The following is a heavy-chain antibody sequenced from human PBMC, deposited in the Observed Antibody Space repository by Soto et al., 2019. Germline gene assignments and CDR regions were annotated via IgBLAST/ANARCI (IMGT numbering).Heavy chain of an antibody. CDR1: GGTFSSYA. CDR3: ARDRVVVAATPLYYGMDV. V-gene: IGHV1-69*13. J-gene: IGHJ6*02. Sequence: SVKVSCKASGGTFSSYAISWVRQAPGQGLEWMGGIIPILGTANYAQKFQGRVTITADESTSTAYMELSSLRSEDTAVYYCARDRVVVAATPLYYGMDVWGQGTTVTVSS. CDR2: IIPILGTA. D-gene: IGHD2-15*01.